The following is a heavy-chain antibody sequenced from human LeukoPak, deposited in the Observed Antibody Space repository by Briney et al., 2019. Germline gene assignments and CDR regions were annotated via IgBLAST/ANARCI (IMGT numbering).Heavy chain of an antibody. V-gene: IGHV4-34*01. Sequence: SETLSLTCAVYGGSFSGYYWSWIRQPPGKGLEWIGEINHSGSTNYNPSLKSRVTISVDTSKNQFSLKLSSVTAADTAVYYCARHSGVWGSYRRNWFDPWGQGTLVTVSS. D-gene: IGHD3-16*02. CDR3: ARHSGVWGSYRRNWFDP. CDR2: INHSGST. J-gene: IGHJ5*02. CDR1: GGSFSGYY.